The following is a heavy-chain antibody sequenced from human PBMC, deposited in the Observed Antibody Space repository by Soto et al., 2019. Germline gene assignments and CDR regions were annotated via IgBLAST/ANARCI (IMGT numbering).Heavy chain of an antibody. CDR3: AKGRGGSGSLTPRVDF. Sequence: EVQLLESGGGLVQPGGSLRLSCAASGFTFNNYAMSWVRQARGKGLEWVSAISGGGDTTSYADSVKGRFTVSRDGSKNTLYLQMNSLRAEDTAVYYCAKGRGGSGSLTPRVDFWGQGTLVTVSS. CDR1: GFTFNNYA. D-gene: IGHD3-10*01. J-gene: IGHJ4*02. CDR2: ISGGGDTT. V-gene: IGHV3-23*01.